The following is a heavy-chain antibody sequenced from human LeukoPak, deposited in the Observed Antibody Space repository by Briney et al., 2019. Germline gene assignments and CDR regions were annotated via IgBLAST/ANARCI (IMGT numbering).Heavy chain of an antibody. CDR1: GGTFSSYA. V-gene: IGHV1-69*06. J-gene: IGHJ6*04. Sequence: SVKVSCKASGGTFSSYAISWVRQAPGQGLEWMGGIIPIFGTANYAQKFQGRVTITADKSTSTAYMELSSLRSEDTAVYYCASGGYDILTGSPVPYGMDVWGKGTTVTVSS. D-gene: IGHD3-9*01. CDR2: IIPIFGTA. CDR3: ASGGYDILTGSPVPYGMDV.